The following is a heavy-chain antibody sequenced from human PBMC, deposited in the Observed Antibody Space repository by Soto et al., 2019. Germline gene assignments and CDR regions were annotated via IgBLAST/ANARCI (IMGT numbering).Heavy chain of an antibody. CDR2: INAGNGDR. CDR1: GYTFTRYA. D-gene: IGHD3-22*01. V-gene: IGHV1-3*01. Sequence: ASVKVSCKASGYTFTRYAIHWVRQAPGQRLEWMGWINAGNGDRKYSQKFQGRVTITRDTSATTAYMELSSLRSEDTAVYYCARDRAYDSSGYYYAYWGQGTLVTVSS. CDR3: ARDRAYDSSGYYYAY. J-gene: IGHJ4*02.